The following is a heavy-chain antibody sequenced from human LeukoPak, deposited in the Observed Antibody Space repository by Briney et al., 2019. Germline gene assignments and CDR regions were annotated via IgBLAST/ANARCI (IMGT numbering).Heavy chain of an antibody. CDR1: GGSISSGGYS. D-gene: IGHD5-12*01. CDR3: ARGGYSGYAFDR. V-gene: IGHV4-30-2*01. Sequence: SESLSFTCAVSGGSISSGGYSWSWIRQPPGKGLEWIGYIYHSGSTYYNPSLKSRVTISVDRSKNQFSLKLSSVTAADTAVYYCARGGYSGYAFDRWGQGTRVTVSS. J-gene: IGHJ5*02. CDR2: IYHSGST.